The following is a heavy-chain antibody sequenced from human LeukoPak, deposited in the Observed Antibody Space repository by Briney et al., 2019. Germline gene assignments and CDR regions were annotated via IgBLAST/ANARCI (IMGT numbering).Heavy chain of an antibody. CDR1: GFTFSSYA. J-gene: IGHJ4*02. CDR3: AKTTGTSVHFDY. D-gene: IGHD3-9*01. CDR2: ISGSGGST. Sequence: GGSLILSCAASGFTFSSYAMSWVRQAPGKGLEWVSTISGSGGSTYYAGSVKGRFTISSDNSKNTLYLRMNSLRAEDTAVYYCAKTTGTSVHFDYWGQGTQVTVSS. V-gene: IGHV3-23*01.